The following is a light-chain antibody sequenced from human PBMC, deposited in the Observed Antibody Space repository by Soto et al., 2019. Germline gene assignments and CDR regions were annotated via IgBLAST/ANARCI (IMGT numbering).Light chain of an antibody. CDR2: DVS. V-gene: IGLV2-14*03. CDR3: SSYTSSSLHV. J-gene: IGLJ1*01. CDR1: SSDVGGYNY. Sequence: QSALTQPASVSGSPGQSITISCTGTSSDVGGYNYVSWYQQHPGKAPKLMIYDVSNRPSGVSNRFSGSKSGNTASLTISGPQAEDEADYYCSSYTSSSLHVFGTGTKVTVL.